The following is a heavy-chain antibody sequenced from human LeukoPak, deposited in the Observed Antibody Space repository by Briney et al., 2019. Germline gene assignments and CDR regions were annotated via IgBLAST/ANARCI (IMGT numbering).Heavy chain of an antibody. J-gene: IGHJ4*02. V-gene: IGHV4-59*01. D-gene: IGHD3-3*01. Sequence: PSETLSLTCTVSGGSISSYYWSWIRQPPGKGLEWIGYIYYSGSTNYNPSLKSRVTRSVGTSKNQFSLKLSSVTAADTAVYYCARGYDFWSGLFDYWGQGTLVTVSS. CDR3: ARGYDFWSGLFDY. CDR2: IYYSGST. CDR1: GGSISSYY.